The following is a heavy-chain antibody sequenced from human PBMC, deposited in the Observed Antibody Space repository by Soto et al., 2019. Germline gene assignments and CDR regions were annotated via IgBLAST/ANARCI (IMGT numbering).Heavy chain of an antibody. D-gene: IGHD2-15*01. Sequence: SETLSLTCTVSGGSISSSSYYWGWIRQPPGKGLEWIGSIYYSGSTYYNPSLKSRVTISVDTSKNQFSLKLSSVTAADTAVYYFAIHPYGKDMVWFDPWGQGTLVTAPQ. CDR2: IYYSGST. V-gene: IGHV4-39*01. CDR3: AIHPYGKDMVWFDP. J-gene: IGHJ5*02. CDR1: GGSISSSSYY.